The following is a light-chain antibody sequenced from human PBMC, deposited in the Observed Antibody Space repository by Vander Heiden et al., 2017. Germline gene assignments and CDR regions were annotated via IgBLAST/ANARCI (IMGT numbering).Light chain of an antibody. J-gene: IGKJ2*01. CDR1: QDISNY. CDR2: DAS. V-gene: IGKV1-33*01. CDR3: QQYDNLYT. Sequence: DIQMTQSPSSLSASVGDRVTITCPASQDISNYLNWYQQKPGKAPKLLIYDASNLETGVPSRCSGSGSGTDFTFTISSLQPEDIATYYCQQYDNLYTFGQGTKLEIK.